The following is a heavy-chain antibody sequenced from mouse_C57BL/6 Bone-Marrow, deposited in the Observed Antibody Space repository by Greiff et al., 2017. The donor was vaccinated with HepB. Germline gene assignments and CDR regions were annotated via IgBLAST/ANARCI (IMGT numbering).Heavy chain of an antibody. CDR2: IYPGDGDT. CDR1: GYAFSSSW. V-gene: IGHV1-82*01. Sequence: VQRVESGPELVKPGASVKISCKASGYAFSSSWMNWVKQRPGKGLEWIGRIYPGDGDTNYNGKFKGKATLTADKSSSTAYMQLSSLTSEDSAVYFCARSRGYYGSFDYWGQGTTLTVSS. J-gene: IGHJ2*01. D-gene: IGHD1-1*01. CDR3: ARSRGYYGSFDY.